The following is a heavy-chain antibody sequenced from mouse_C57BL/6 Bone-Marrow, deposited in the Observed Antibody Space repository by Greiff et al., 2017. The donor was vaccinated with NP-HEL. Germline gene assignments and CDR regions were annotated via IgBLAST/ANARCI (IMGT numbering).Heavy chain of an antibody. D-gene: IGHD1-1*01. J-gene: IGHJ1*03. V-gene: IGHV1-52*01. CDR1: GYTFTSYW. Sequence: QVQLQQPGAELVRPGSSVKLSCKASGYTFTSYWMHLVKQRPIQGLEWIGNIDPSDSETHYNQKFKDNATLTVDKSSSTAYMQLSSLTSEDSAVYYCLLITTVVATRYFDVWGTGTTVTVSS. CDR3: LLITTVVATRYFDV. CDR2: IDPSDSET.